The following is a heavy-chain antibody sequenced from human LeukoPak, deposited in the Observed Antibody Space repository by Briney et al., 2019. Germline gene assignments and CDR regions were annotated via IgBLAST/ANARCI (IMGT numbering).Heavy chain of an antibody. Sequence: PSETLSLTCAVYGGSFSGYYWSWIRQPPGKGLEWIGEINHSGSTNYNPSLKSRVTISVDTSKNQFSLKLSSVTAADTAVYYCARGRRRMAVAGKVDYWGQGTLVTVSS. CDR2: INHSGST. CDR3: ARGRRRMAVAGKVDY. J-gene: IGHJ4*02. CDR1: GGSFSGYY. V-gene: IGHV4-34*01. D-gene: IGHD6-19*01.